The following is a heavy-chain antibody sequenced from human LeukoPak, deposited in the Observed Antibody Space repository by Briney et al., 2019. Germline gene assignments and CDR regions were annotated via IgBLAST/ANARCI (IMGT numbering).Heavy chain of an antibody. J-gene: IGHJ4*02. D-gene: IGHD1-26*01. CDR1: GYSFTTYW. Sequence: GESLKISCKGSGYSFTTYWIGWVRQMPGKGLEWMGIIYPGDSDTRYSPSFQGQVTISADKSISTAYLQWSSLKASDTAMYYCARHQIVGATRSPFDYWGQGTLVTVSS. V-gene: IGHV5-51*01. CDR3: ARHQIVGATRSPFDY. CDR2: IYPGDSDT.